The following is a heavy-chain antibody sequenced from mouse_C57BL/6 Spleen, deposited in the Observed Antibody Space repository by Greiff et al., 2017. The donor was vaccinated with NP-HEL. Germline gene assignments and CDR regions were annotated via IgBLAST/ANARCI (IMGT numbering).Heavy chain of an antibody. CDR1: GYAFSSSW. CDR3: ASRANWEGDWYFDV. D-gene: IGHD4-1*01. CDR2: IYPGDGDT. V-gene: IGHV1-82*01. J-gene: IGHJ1*03. Sequence: QVQLKESGPELVKPGASVKISCKASGYAFSSSWMNWVKQRPGKGLEWIGRIYPGDGDTNYNGKFKGKATRTADKSSSTAYMQLSSLTSEDSAVYFCASRANWEGDWYFDVWGTGTTVTVSS.